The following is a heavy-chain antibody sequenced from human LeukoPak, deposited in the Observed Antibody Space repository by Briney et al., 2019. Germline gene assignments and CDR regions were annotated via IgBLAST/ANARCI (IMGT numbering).Heavy chain of an antibody. J-gene: IGHJ6*02. D-gene: IGHD6-19*01. Sequence: GASVKVSCKASGYTFTGYYMHWVRQAPGQGLEWMGWINPNSGGTNYAQKFQGWVTMARDTPISTAYMELSRLRSDDTAVYYCATNPNHYSSGWYGMDVWGQGTTVTVSS. CDR3: ATNPNHYSSGWYGMDV. CDR2: INPNSGGT. CDR1: GYTFTGYY. V-gene: IGHV1-2*04.